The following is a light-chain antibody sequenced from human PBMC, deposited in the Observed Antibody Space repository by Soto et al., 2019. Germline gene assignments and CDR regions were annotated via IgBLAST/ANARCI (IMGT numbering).Light chain of an antibody. CDR2: DAS. Sequence: THSPATVSLYPGKRATLSCRASQSVSSKLVWYQQKPGQAPRLLIYDASNRATGIPARFSGSGSGTDFTLAISSLQPEDSATYYCLQDINYPWTFGQGTKVDIK. CDR3: LQDINYPWT. J-gene: IGKJ1*01. V-gene: IGKV3-11*01. CDR1: QSVSSK.